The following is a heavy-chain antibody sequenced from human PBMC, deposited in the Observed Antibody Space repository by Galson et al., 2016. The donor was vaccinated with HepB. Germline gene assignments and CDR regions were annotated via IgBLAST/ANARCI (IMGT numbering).Heavy chain of an antibody. CDR1: GFTFSEYG. D-gene: IGHD6-19*01. CDR3: AKDPAQQCLVHYFEY. V-gene: IGHV3-30*18. CDR2: ISHDGSEK. J-gene: IGHJ4*02. Sequence: SLRLSCAASGFTFSEYGMHWVRQAPGKGLEWVAVISHDGSEKYYGDSVKGRFTISRDNSEKTVYLQMTSLRTEDTAVYYCAKDPAQQCLVHYFEYWGQGILVTVS.